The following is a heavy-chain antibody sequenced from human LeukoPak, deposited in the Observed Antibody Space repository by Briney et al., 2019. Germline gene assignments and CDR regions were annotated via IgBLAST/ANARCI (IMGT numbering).Heavy chain of an antibody. D-gene: IGHD6-6*01. CDR3: ARVYSSSSGFDY. CDR1: GYTFTSYY. CDR2: INPSGGTT. J-gene: IGHJ4*02. V-gene: IGHV1-46*01. Sequence: GASVKVSCKASGYTFTSYYIHWVRQAPGQGLEWMAIINPSGGTTSYAHKCQGRVTVTRDTSTSTVHMELRSLRSDDTAVYYCARVYSSSSGFDYWGQGTLVTVSS.